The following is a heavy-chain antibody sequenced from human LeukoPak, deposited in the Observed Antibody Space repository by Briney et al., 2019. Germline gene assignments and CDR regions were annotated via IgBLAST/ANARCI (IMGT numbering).Heavy chain of an antibody. D-gene: IGHD6-13*01. Sequence: PGGSLRLSCAASGFTFSSYGMHWVRQAPGEGLEWVAVISYDGSNKYYADSVKGRFTISRDNSKNTLYLQMNSVRAEDTAVYYCAKDGRVAAAAYYFDYWGQGTLDTVSS. J-gene: IGHJ4*02. V-gene: IGHV3-30*18. CDR3: AKDGRVAAAAYYFDY. CDR2: ISYDGSNK. CDR1: GFTFSSYG.